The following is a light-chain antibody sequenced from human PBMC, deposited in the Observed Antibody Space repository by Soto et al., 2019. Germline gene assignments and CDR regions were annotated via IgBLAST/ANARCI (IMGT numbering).Light chain of an antibody. CDR1: QRLSASD. CDR3: QQRSNWPPIT. Sequence: EIVLTQSPGTLSLSPGQRATLSCRASQRLSASDIAWYQQKPGQAPRLLIYGASTRATGLPARFSGSGSGTEFTLTISSLQSEDFAVYYCQQRSNWPPITFGQGTRLEI. CDR2: GAS. J-gene: IGKJ5*01. V-gene: IGKV3-15*01.